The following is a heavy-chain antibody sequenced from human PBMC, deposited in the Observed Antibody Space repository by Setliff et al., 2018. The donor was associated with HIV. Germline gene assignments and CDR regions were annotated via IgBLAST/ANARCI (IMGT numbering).Heavy chain of an antibody. V-gene: IGHV4-59*01. CDR1: GASLSGYY. CDR2: IYYSGSS. D-gene: IGHD3-22*01. CDR3: ASLSSGSDWYFDL. J-gene: IGHJ2*01. Sequence: SETLSLTCAVYGASLSGYYWSWIRQPPGKGLEWIGYIYYSGSSNYNPSLKSRVTISVDTSKNHFSLKLSSVTAADTAVYYCASLSSGSDWYFDLWGRGTLVTVSS.